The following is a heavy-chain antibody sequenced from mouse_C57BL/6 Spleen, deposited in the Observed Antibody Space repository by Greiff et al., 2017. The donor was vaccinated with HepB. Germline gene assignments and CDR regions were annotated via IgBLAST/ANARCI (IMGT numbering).Heavy chain of an antibody. V-gene: IGHV5-6*01. CDR2: ISSGGSYT. Sequence: EVQRVESGGDLVKPGGSLKLSCAASGFTFSSYGMSWVRQTPDKRLEWVATISSGGSYTYYPDGVKGRFTISRDNANNTLYLQMSSLKSEDTAMYYCARHQMAPYAMDYWGQGTSVTVSS. J-gene: IGHJ4*01. CDR3: ARHQMAPYAMDY. CDR1: GFTFSSYG.